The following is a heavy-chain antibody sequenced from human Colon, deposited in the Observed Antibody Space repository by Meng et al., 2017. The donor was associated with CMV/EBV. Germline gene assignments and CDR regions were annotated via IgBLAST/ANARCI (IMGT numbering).Heavy chain of an antibody. J-gene: IGHJ1*01. V-gene: IGHV4-59*01. CDR1: GGSMSGYY. D-gene: IGHD2-2*01. Sequence: GSLRLSCTVFGGSMSGYYWSWIRQSPGKGLEWIGYIYYSGNTNYNPSLKSRVTISLDTSNNQFSLKLTSVTAADTAVYYCAKTARIPAAWGQGTLVTVSS. CDR2: IYYSGNT. CDR3: AKTARIPAA.